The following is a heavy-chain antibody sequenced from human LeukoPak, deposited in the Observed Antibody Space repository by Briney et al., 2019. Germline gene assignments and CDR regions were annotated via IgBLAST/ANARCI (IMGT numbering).Heavy chain of an antibody. CDR1: GYTFTSYY. CDR3: ARVSRYDFWSGYYNSPNWFDP. J-gene: IGHJ5*02. Sequence: ASVKVSCKASGYTFTSYYMHWLRQAPGQGLEWMGIINPSGGSTSYAQKFQGRVTMTRDTSTSTVYMELSSLRSEDTAVYYCARVSRYDFWSGYYNSPNWFDPWGQGTLVTVSS. V-gene: IGHV1-46*01. D-gene: IGHD3-3*01. CDR2: INPSGGST.